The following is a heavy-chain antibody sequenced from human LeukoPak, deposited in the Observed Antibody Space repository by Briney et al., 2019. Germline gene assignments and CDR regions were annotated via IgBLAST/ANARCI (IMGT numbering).Heavy chain of an antibody. CDR1: GDSISTYY. CDR2: IYSSGNT. J-gene: IGHJ4*02. CDR3: ARLRWQLVGPYFDY. D-gene: IGHD1-26*01. V-gene: IGHV4-59*01. Sequence: PSETLSLTCSFSGDSISTYYWSWVRQSPGKGLEWIGHIYSSGNTDYNSSLKSRVTISVDTSKSQFSLRLSSVTATDTAVYYCARLRWQLVGPYFDYWGQGILVTVSS.